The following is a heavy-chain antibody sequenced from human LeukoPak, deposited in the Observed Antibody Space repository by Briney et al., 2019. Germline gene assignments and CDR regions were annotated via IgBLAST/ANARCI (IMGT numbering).Heavy chain of an antibody. CDR1: GYSFTSYW. CDR3: ARFRRDGYNDDAFDI. D-gene: IGHD5-24*01. CDR2: IYPGDSDT. V-gene: IGHV5-51*01. J-gene: IGHJ3*02. Sequence: GESLKISCKGSGYSFTSYWIGWVRQMPGKGLEWMGIIYPGDSDTRYSPSFQGQVTISADKSISTAYLQWSSLKASDTAMYYCARFRRDGYNDDAFDIWGQGTMVTVSS.